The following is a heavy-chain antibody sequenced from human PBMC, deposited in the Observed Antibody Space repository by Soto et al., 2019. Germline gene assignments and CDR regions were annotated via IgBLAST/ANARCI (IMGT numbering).Heavy chain of an antibody. CDR1: GFTFRSSP. D-gene: IGHD6-13*01. Sequence: PGGSLRLSCAVSGFTFRSSPMSWVRRAPGKGLEWVSGISGSGDSTYYADSVKGRFTISRDNSKNTLYLQMNSLRAEDTAVYYCVRTGAAAGTGDYYYYYMDVWGKGTTVTVSS. CDR2: ISGSGDST. CDR3: VRTGAAAGTGDYYYYYMDV. J-gene: IGHJ6*03. V-gene: IGHV3-23*01.